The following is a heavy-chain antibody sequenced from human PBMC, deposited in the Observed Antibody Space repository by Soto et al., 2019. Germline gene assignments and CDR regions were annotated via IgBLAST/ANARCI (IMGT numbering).Heavy chain of an antibody. CDR1: GYSFTNYW. CDR2: IYPGDSDT. D-gene: IGHD1-20*01. CDR3: ARSRITGSTWTFDY. J-gene: IGHJ4*02. Sequence: GESLKISCKGSGYSFTNYWIGWVRQMPGKGLEWMGIIYPGDSDTRYSPSFQGQVTISVDKSISTAYLQWRSLKASDSGMYYCARSRITGSTWTFDYWGQENLVTVSS. V-gene: IGHV5-51*01.